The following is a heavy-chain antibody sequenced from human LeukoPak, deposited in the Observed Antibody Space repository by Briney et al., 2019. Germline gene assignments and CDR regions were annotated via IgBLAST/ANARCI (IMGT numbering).Heavy chain of an antibody. D-gene: IGHD2-15*01. J-gene: IGHJ4*02. Sequence: GGSLRLSCAASGFTFSSYAMHWVRQAPGKGLEWVAVISYDGSNKYYADSVKGRFTISRDNSKNTLYLQMNSLRAEDTAVYYCARALGSWGQGTLVTVSS. CDR1: GFTFSSYA. CDR3: ARALGS. V-gene: IGHV3-30*04. CDR2: ISYDGSNK.